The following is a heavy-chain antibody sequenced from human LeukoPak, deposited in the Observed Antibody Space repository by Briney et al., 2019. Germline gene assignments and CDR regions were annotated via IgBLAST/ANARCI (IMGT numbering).Heavy chain of an antibody. CDR1: GGSFTIYS. Sequence: SETLSLTCAVYGGSFTIYSWTWIRQPPGKSLEWVGEIRPSGNTQYNPSLKSRVTISLDASKSQFYLKLYSVTAADTAVYYCARRVRSADYRLDYWGQGTLVTVSS. V-gene: IGHV4-34*01. D-gene: IGHD4-11*01. J-gene: IGHJ4*02. CDR2: IRPSGNT. CDR3: ARRVRSADYRLDY.